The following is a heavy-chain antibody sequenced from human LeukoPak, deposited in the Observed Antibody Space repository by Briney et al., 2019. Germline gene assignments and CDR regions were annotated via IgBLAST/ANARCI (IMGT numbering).Heavy chain of an antibody. CDR3: ARERRQWQPFDI. V-gene: IGHV3-48*04. J-gene: IGHJ3*02. D-gene: IGHD6-19*01. CDR2: ISSSGGTI. CDR1: GFTFSDYI. Sequence: GGSLRLSCAASGFTFSDYIINWVRQAPGKGLEWISYISSSGGTIYYADSVKGRFTISRDNTDNSLFLQMSSLRAEDTAVYYCARERRQWQPFDIWGQGTMVTVSS.